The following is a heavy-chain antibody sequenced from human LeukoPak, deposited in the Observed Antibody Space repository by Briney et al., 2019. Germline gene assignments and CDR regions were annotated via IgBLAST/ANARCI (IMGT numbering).Heavy chain of an antibody. D-gene: IGHD3-3*01. Sequence: ASVKVFCKASGYTFTGYYMHWVRQAPGQGLEWMGWINPNSGGTNYAQKFQGRVTMTRDTSISTAYMELSRLRSDDTAVYYCARDRGGNDFWSGYYDDYWGQGTLVTVSS. V-gene: IGHV1-2*02. CDR2: INPNSGGT. CDR1: GYTFTGYY. CDR3: ARDRGGNDFWSGYYDDY. J-gene: IGHJ4*02.